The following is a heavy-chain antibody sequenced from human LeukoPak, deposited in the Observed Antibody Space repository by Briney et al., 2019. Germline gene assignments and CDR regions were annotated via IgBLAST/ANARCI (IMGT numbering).Heavy chain of an antibody. V-gene: IGHV3-7*03. J-gene: IGHJ5*02. CDR2: IKQNGSKT. D-gene: IGHD6-13*01. Sequence: GGSLRLSCAASGFTFNNFWMSWVRQAPGKGLEWVANIKQNGSKTHYADSVKGRFTISRDDAKNSLYLQMNSLRAEDTAVYYCARIPYSGTWYWFDPWGQGTLVTVSS. CDR1: GFTFNNFW. CDR3: ARIPYSGTWYWFDP.